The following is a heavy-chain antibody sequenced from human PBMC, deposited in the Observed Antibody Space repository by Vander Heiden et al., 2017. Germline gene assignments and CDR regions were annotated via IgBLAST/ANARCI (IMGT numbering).Heavy chain of an antibody. J-gene: IGHJ4*02. CDR2: ISYDGSNK. CDR1: VFTFSSYA. D-gene: IGHD1-26*01. CDR3: ARVSPLYSGSYYGAFDY. V-gene: IGHV3-30*04. Sequence: PGRSLRLPCAPPVFTFSSYAMHWVRQAPGKGLEWVAVISYDGSNKYYADSVKGRFTISRDNSKNTLYLQMNSLRAEDTAVYYCARVSPLYSGSYYGAFDYWGQGTLVTVSS.